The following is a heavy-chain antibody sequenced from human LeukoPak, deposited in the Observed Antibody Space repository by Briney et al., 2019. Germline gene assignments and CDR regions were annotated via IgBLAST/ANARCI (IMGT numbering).Heavy chain of an antibody. Sequence: ASVKVSCKASEGTFNSYAINWVRQAPGQGLEWMGWIIPKNGDTNYAQKFRDRVTMTRDTSISTAYMEINSLTSDDTAVYYCARPTARLGWFDPWGQGTLVTVSS. V-gene: IGHV1-2*02. J-gene: IGHJ5*02. D-gene: IGHD6-6*01. CDR1: EGTFNSYA. CDR3: ARPTARLGWFDP. CDR2: IIPKNGDT.